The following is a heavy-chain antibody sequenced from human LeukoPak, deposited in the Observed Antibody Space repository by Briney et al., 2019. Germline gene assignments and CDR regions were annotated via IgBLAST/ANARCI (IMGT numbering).Heavy chain of an antibody. D-gene: IGHD1-26*01. CDR3: AREEWELLHYYYGMDV. V-gene: IGHV6-1*01. CDR1: GDSVSSNSAA. CDR2: TYYRSKWYN. Sequence: SQTLSLTCAISGDSVSSNSAAWHWIRQSPSRGLEWLGRTYYRSKWYNDYAVSVKSRITINPDTSKNQFSLQLNSVTPEDTAVYYCAREEWELLHYYYGMDVWGQGTTVTVSS. J-gene: IGHJ6*02.